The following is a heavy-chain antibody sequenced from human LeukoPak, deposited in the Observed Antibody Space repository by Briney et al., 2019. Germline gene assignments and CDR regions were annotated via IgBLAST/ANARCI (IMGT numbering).Heavy chain of an antibody. CDR1: GYSFTSYW. Sequence: GESLKISCKGSGYSFTSYWIGWVRQMPGKGLEWMGIMYPGDSDTRYSPSFQGQVTISADKSINTAYLQWSSLKASDTAMYYCARQYSSGWRPFDYWGQGTLVTVSS. D-gene: IGHD6-19*01. CDR3: ARQYSSGWRPFDY. V-gene: IGHV5-51*01. J-gene: IGHJ4*02. CDR2: MYPGDSDT.